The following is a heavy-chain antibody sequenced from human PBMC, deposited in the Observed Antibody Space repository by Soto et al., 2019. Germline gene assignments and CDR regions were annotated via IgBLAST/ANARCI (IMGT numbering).Heavy chain of an antibody. CDR1: GFSLTTSGVG. CDR3: ARDYFDSSGYYYFADY. CDR2: IYWDGDE. D-gene: IGHD3-22*01. J-gene: IGHJ4*02. Sequence: SGPTLVNPTQTLTLTCTFSGFSLTTSGVGVGWIRQPPGKALEWLALIYWDGDERYSPSLKSRLTITKDTSKNQVVLTMTNMDPVDTATYFCARDYFDSSGYYYFADYWGQGALVTVPQ. V-gene: IGHV2-5*02.